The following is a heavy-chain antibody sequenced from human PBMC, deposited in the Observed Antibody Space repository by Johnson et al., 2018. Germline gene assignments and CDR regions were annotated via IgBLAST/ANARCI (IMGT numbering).Heavy chain of an antibody. CDR1: GFTLNDYW. Sequence: VQLQESGGGLVQPGGSLRLSCAASGFTLNDYWMHLVRQAPGKGLVWVSRIDTDGSITTSADSVKGRLLISRANAESTLYWQMNSLRAEEPAVYYCARDLPHSSAIFGEGYGIDVWGQGTTVTVSS. CDR2: IDTDGSIT. D-gene: IGHD3-3*01. J-gene: IGHJ6*02. CDR3: ARDLPHSSAIFGEGYGIDV. V-gene: IGHV3-74*01.